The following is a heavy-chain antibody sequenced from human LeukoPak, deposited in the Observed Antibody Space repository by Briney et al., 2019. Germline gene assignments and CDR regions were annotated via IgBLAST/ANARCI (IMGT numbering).Heavy chain of an antibody. V-gene: IGHV3-7*01. CDR1: GFTFSSYW. CDR3: ARPKASYSSSWYAAEYFQH. D-gene: IGHD6-13*01. CDR2: IKQDGSEK. Sequence: GGSLRLSCAASGFTFSSYWMSWVRRAPGKGLEWVANIKQDGSEKYYVDSVKGRFTISRDNAKNSLYLQMNSLRAEDTAVYYCARPKASYSSSWYAAEYFQHWGQGTLVTVSS. J-gene: IGHJ1*01.